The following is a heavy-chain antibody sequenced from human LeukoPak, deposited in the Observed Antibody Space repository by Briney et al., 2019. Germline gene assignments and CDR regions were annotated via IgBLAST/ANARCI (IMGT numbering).Heavy chain of an antibody. Sequence: GESLKISCKGSGYSFTSYWIGWVRQMPGKGLEWMGIIYPGDSDTTYSPSFQGQVTISADKSISTAYLQWSSLKASDTAMYYCGRIPAAGSLKGAFDIWGQGTMVTVSS. CDR3: GRIPAAGSLKGAFDI. V-gene: IGHV5-51*01. CDR2: IYPGDSDT. D-gene: IGHD6-25*01. CDR1: GYSFTSYW. J-gene: IGHJ3*02.